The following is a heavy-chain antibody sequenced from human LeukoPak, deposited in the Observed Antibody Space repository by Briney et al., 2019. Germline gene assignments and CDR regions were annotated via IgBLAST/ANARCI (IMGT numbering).Heavy chain of an antibody. Sequence: GESLKISRKGSGYSFTSYWIGWVRPMPGKGLEWMGIIYPGDSDTRYSPSFQGQVTISADKSISTAYLQWSSLKASDTAMYYCARHSNDLLWFGEPSGGWFDPWGQGTLVTVSS. V-gene: IGHV5-51*01. CDR2: IYPGDSDT. J-gene: IGHJ5*02. CDR1: GYSFTSYW. CDR3: ARHSNDLLWFGEPSGGWFDP. D-gene: IGHD3-10*01.